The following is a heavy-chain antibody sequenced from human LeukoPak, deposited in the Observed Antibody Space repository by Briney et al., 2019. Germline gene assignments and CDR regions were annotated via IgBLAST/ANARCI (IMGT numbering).Heavy chain of an antibody. J-gene: IGHJ4*02. CDR2: INPNSGGT. V-gene: IGHV1-2*02. CDR1: GYTFTGYY. D-gene: IGHD3-3*01. Sequence: EASVKVSCKASGYTFTGYYMHWVRQAPGQGLEWMGWINPNSGGTNYAQKFQGRGTMTRDTSISTAYMELSRLRSDDTAVYYCARDPEPYYDFWSGYSVFFDYWGQGTLVTVSS. CDR3: ARDPEPYYDFWSGYSVFFDY.